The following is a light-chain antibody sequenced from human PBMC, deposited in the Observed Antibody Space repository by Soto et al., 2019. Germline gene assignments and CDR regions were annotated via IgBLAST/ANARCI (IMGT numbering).Light chain of an antibody. CDR1: SSNIGSNT. Sequence: QSVLTQPPSASGTPGQRVTISCSGSSSNIGSNTVNWYQQLPGTAPKLLIYNNNQRPSGVPDRFSGSSSGTSASLAIRGLQSEDEADYYGAAWDDSLNGLVFGTGTKVTVL. V-gene: IGLV1-44*01. CDR3: AAWDDSLNGLV. J-gene: IGLJ1*01. CDR2: NNN.